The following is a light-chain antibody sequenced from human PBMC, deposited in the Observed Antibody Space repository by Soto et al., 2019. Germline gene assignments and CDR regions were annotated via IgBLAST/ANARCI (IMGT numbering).Light chain of an antibody. J-gene: IGLJ2*01. Sequence: QSVLTQPPSASGTPGQRVTISCSGSSSNIGSNTVNWYQQLPGTAPKLLIYSNNQRPSGVPDRFSGSKSGTSASLAISGLQSEDEADYYCAAWDDSLNGPYVVXGGGTKLTVL. CDR3: AAWDDSLNGPYVV. CDR1: SSNIGSNT. V-gene: IGLV1-44*01. CDR2: SNN.